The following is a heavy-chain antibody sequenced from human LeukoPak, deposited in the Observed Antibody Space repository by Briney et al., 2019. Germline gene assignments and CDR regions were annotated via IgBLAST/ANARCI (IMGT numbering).Heavy chain of an antibody. Sequence: SETLSLTCTVSGGTISSSSYYWGWIRQPPGKGLEWIGSIYYSGSTYYNPSLKSRVTISVDTSKNQFSLKLSSVTAADTAVYYCARRGRGGSYHFDYWGQGTLVTVSS. D-gene: IGHD1-26*01. CDR3: ARRGRGGSYHFDY. J-gene: IGHJ4*02. V-gene: IGHV4-39*01. CDR2: IYYSGST. CDR1: GGTISSSSYY.